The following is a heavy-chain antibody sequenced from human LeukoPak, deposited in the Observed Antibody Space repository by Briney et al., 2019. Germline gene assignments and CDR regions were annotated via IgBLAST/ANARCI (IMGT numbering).Heavy chain of an antibody. CDR1: GYLFANFA. V-gene: IGHV7-4-1*02. CDR2: IDTHTGRP. Sequence: ASVKVSCKASGYLFANFAMNWVRQAPGQGLEWMGWIDTHTGRPTYAQGFTGRFVFSLDTSVSTAYLQIISLKAEDTAVYYCARANYLDYWGQGTLVTASS. J-gene: IGHJ4*02. CDR3: ARANYLDY.